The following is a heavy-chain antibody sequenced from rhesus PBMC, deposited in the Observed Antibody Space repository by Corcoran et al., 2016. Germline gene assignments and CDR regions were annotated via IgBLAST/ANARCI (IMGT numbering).Heavy chain of an antibody. D-gene: IGHD1-44*01. CDR3: ARWTWQLRDAFDF. Sequence: QVQLQESGPGLVKPSETLSLTCTVSGDSFNSFWWSWLRQSPGKGLEWIGEVDGKHGRANHNPSLKSRVSISRDASKNQFSLKVNARTAADAAIYYCARWTWQLRDAFDFWGRGLRVTVSP. CDR2: VDGKHGRA. V-gene: IGHV4-80*01. J-gene: IGHJ3*01. CDR1: GDSFNSFW.